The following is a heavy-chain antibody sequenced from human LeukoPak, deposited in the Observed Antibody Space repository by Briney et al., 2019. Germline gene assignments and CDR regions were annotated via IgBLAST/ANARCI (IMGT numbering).Heavy chain of an antibody. V-gene: IGHV5-51*01. D-gene: IGHD2-2*01. CDR2: IYPGDSDT. Sequence: GESLKISCKGSGYSFTSYWIGWVRQMPRKGLEWMGIIYPGDSDTRYSPSFQGQVTISADKSISTAYLQWSSLKASDTAMYYCARRNYADCSGTSCYTEYSFDYWGQGTLVTVSS. CDR3: ARRNYADCSGTSCYTEYSFDY. CDR1: GYSFTSYW. J-gene: IGHJ4*02.